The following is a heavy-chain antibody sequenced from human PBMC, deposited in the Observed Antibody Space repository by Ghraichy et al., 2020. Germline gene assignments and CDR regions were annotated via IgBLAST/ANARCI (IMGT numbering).Heavy chain of an antibody. CDR1: GGTFSSYA. CDR2: IIPIFGTA. J-gene: IGHJ6*03. CDR3: ARFHYYGSGRSDPYYYYMDV. V-gene: IGHV1-69*13. D-gene: IGHD3-10*01. Sequence: SVKVSCKASGGTFSSYAISWVRQAPGQGLEWMGGIIPIFGTANYAQKFQGRVTITADESTSTAYMELSSLRSEDTAVYYCARFHYYGSGRSDPYYYYMDVWGKGTTVTVSS.